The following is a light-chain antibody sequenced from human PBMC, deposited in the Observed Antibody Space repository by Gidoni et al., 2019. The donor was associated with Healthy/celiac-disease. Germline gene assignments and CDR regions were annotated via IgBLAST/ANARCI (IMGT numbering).Light chain of an antibody. V-gene: IGKV2-28*01. CDR2: LGS. J-gene: IGKJ2*01. CDR1: QSLLHGNGYNY. CDR3: MQALQTPYT. Sequence: DIVMTQSPLSLPVTPGEPASIPCRSSQSLLHGNGYNYLDWYLQKPGQSPQLLIYLGSNRASGVPDRFSGSGSGTDFTLKISRVEAEDVGVYYCMQALQTPYTFGQGTKLEIK.